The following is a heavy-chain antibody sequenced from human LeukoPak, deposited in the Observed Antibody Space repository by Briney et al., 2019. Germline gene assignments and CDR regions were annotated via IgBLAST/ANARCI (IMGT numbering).Heavy chain of an antibody. CDR1: GGSFSGYY. D-gene: IGHD3-3*01. J-gene: IGHJ4*02. CDR2: INHSGST. Sequence: PSETLSLTCAVYGGSFSGYYWSWIRQPPGKGLEWIGEINHSGSTNYNPSLKSRVAISVDTSKNQFSLKLSSVTAADTAVYYCARGRVEWLFGRWTNGIFDYWGQGTLVTVSS. CDR3: ARGRVEWLFGRWTNGIFDY. V-gene: IGHV4-34*01.